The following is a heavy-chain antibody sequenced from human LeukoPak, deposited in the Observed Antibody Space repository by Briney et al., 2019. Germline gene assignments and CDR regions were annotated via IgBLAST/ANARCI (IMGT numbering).Heavy chain of an antibody. CDR3: ARVNHVLSGGSLYYFDY. Sequence: PSETLSLTCTVSGGSISSYYWSWIRQPAGKGLEWIGRIYTSGSTNYNPSLKSRVTMSVDTSKNQFSLKLSSVTAADTAVYYCARVNHVLSGGSLYYFDYWGQGTLVTVSS. V-gene: IGHV4-4*07. J-gene: IGHJ4*02. CDR1: GGSISSYY. D-gene: IGHD2-15*01. CDR2: IYTSGST.